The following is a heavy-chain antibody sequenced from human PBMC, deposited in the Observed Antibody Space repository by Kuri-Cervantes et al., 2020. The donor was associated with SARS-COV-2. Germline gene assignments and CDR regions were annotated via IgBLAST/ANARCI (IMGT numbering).Heavy chain of an antibody. J-gene: IGHJ6*02. Sequence: ASVKVSCKASGYTFTSYAMHWVRQAPGQRLEWMGWINAGNGNTKYSQKFQGRVTITRDTSTSTAYMELSSLRSEDTAVYYCAGRAVTTGGMDVWGQGTTVTVSS. V-gene: IGHV1-3*01. D-gene: IGHD4-17*01. CDR1: GYTFTSYA. CDR3: AGRAVTTGGMDV. CDR2: INAGNGNT.